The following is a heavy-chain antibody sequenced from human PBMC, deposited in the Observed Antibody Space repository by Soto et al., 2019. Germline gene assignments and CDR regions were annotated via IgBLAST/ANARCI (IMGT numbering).Heavy chain of an antibody. CDR2: MYYNGNT. D-gene: IGHD3-16*01. Sequence: QVQLQESGPGLVKPSETLSLTCTVSGGSFTSTNYFWGWNRQPPGKGLEGIGYMYYNGNTFYSLCFKGRLTWPEVTPERQFFRDLSAVTAADTAMYSGAKLEIYDGRAAPTPSFHPWGLGAMVTVSS. J-gene: IGHJ1*01. CDR3: AKLEIYDGRAAPTPSFHP. V-gene: IGHV4-39*01. CDR1: GGSFTSTNYF.